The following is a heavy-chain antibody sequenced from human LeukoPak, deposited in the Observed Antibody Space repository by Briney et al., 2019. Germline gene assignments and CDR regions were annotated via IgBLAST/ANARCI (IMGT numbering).Heavy chain of an antibody. Sequence: GASVKVSCKASGYTFTTYGISWVRQAPGQGLEWMGWISGYNGNTNYAQKFQGRVTMTTDTSTTTAYMDVRSMRSDDTAVYYCAKDLGSWVRGITKDRLPDSWGQGILVTVSS. J-gene: IGHJ4*02. CDR1: GYTFTTYG. D-gene: IGHD3-10*01. CDR3: AKDLGSWVRGITKDRLPDS. V-gene: IGHV1-18*01. CDR2: ISGYNGNT.